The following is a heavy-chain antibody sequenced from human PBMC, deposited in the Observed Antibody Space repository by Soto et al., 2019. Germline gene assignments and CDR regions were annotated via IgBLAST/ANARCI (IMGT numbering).Heavy chain of an antibody. V-gene: IGHV1-69*13. CDR1: GGTFSSYA. J-gene: IGHJ6*02. CDR3: ARAPLRDCSSTSCYYYGMDV. D-gene: IGHD2-2*01. Sequence: ASVKVSCKASGGTFSSYAISWVRQAPGQGLEWMGGIIPIFGTANYAQKFQGRVTITADESTSTAYMELSSLRSEDTAVYYCARAPLRDCSSTSCYYYGMDVWGQGTTVTVSS. CDR2: IIPIFGTA.